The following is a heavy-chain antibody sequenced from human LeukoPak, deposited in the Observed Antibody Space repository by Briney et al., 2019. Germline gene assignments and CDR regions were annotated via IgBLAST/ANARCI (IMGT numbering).Heavy chain of an antibody. J-gene: IGHJ6*03. D-gene: IGHD6-6*01. V-gene: IGHV4-4*07. Sequence: SETLSLTCTVSGGSISIYYWSWIRQPAGKGLEWIGRIYTSGNTNYNPSLKSRVTISVDTSKNQFSLELSSVTAADTAVYYCARVSSSVYYYYYMDVWGKGTTVTISS. CDR2: IYTSGNT. CDR3: ARVSSSVYYYYYMDV. CDR1: GGSISIYY.